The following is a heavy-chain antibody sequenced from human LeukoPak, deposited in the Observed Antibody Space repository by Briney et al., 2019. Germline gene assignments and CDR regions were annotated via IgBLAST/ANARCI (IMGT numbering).Heavy chain of an antibody. CDR1: GFTFDDYG. CDR3: ARDYYDSSGPHDAFDI. Sequence: GGSLRLSCAASGFTFDDYGMSWVRQAPGKGLEGVGGINWNGGSTEYADSVKGRFTISRDNAKTSLYLQMNSPSAEDTALYYCARDYYDSSGPHDAFDIWGQGTLVTVSS. V-gene: IGHV3-20*04. D-gene: IGHD3-22*01. CDR2: INWNGGST. J-gene: IGHJ3*02.